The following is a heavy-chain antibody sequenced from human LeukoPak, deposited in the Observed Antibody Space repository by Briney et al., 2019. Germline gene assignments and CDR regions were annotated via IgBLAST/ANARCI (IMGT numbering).Heavy chain of an antibody. V-gene: IGHV4-30-4*08. Sequence: SETLSLTCTVSGGSISSGGYYWSWIRQHPGKGLEWIGYIYYSGSTYYNPSLKSRISISVDTSKNEFSLKLNSVTAADTAVYYCAREETTYNWFDPWGQGTLVSVSS. CDR1: GGSISSGGYY. CDR2: IYYSGST. D-gene: IGHD4-11*01. CDR3: AREETTYNWFDP. J-gene: IGHJ5*02.